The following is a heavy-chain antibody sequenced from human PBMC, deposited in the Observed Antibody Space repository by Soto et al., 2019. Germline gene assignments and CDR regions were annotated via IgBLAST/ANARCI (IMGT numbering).Heavy chain of an antibody. CDR3: AKDQIVVVPAGLDAFDI. D-gene: IGHD2-2*01. Sequence: EVQLLESGGGLVQPGGSLRLSCAASGFTFSSYAMSWVRQAPGKGLEWVSAISGSGGSTYNADSVKGGFTISRDNSKNXXHQQMNRRTAEDTASYNCAKDQIVVVPAGLDAFDIWGQGTMVTVSS. J-gene: IGHJ3*02. CDR1: GFTFSSYA. V-gene: IGHV3-23*01. CDR2: ISGSGGST.